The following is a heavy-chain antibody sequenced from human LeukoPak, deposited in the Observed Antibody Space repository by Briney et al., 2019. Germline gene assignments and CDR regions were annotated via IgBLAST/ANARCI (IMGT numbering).Heavy chain of an antibody. CDR1: GGTFSSYA. J-gene: IGHJ4*02. CDR3: ARDPMVRGLIRNY. CDR2: IIPMFGTA. D-gene: IGHD3-10*01. Sequence: GASVKVSCKASGGTFSSYAISWVRQAPGQGLERMGGIIPMFGTANYAQKFQGRVTITADESTSTAYMELSSLRSEDTAVYYCARDPMVRGLIRNYWGQGTLVTVSS. V-gene: IGHV1-69*13.